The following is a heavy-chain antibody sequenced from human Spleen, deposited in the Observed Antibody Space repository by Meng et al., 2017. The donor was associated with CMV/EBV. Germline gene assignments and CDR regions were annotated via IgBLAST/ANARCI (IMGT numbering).Heavy chain of an antibody. CDR1: GFTFSDHY. CDR2: IRYDGSNK. Sequence: GGSLRLSCAASGFTFSDHYMSWIRQAPGKGLEWVAFIRYDGSNKYYADSVKGRFTISRDNPKKTLYLQMNSLRGEDTAVYYCANRRDYGDYYYYGMDVWGQGTTVTVSS. V-gene: IGHV3-30*02. CDR3: ANRRDYGDYYYYGMDV. J-gene: IGHJ6*02. D-gene: IGHD4-17*01.